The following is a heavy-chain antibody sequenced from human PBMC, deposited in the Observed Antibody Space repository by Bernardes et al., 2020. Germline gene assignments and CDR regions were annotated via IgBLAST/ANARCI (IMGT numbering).Heavy chain of an antibody. CDR3: ASLLWFRELGFDY. V-gene: IGHV3-30-3*01. CDR2: ISYDGSNK. J-gene: IGHJ4*02. CDR1: GFTFSSYA. D-gene: IGHD3-10*01. Sequence: GGSLRLSCAASGFTFSSYAMHWVRQAPGKGLEWVAVISYDGSNKYYADSVKGRFTISRDNSKNTLYLQMNSLRAEDTAVYYCASLLWFRELGFDYWGQGTLVTVSS.